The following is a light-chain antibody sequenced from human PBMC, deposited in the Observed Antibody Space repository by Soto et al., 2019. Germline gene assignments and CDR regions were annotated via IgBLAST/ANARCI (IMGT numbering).Light chain of an antibody. CDR2: DVS. V-gene: IGLV2-11*01. CDR3: CSYAGSYNYV. Sequence: QSVLTQPRSVSGSPGQSVTISCTGTSSDVGGYNYVSWYQQHPGKAPKLMIYDVSKRPSGVPDRFSGSKSVNTASLTISGLQAEDEADYYCCSYAGSYNYVFGTGTKVTVL. CDR1: SSDVGGYNY. J-gene: IGLJ1*01.